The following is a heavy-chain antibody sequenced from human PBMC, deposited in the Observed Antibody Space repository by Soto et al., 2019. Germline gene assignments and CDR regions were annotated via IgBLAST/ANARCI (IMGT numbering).Heavy chain of an antibody. D-gene: IGHD4-4*01. CDR3: ARATVQRHFDY. V-gene: IGHV4-59*01. J-gene: IGHJ4*02. CDR2: IYYTGST. CDR1: GGSISNKY. Sequence: PSETLSLTCTVSGGSISNKYWTWIRQPPGKGLEWIGSIYYTGSTTYHPSLTSRVAISLDTSMQQFSLRLNSVTAADTAVYYCARATVQRHFDYWGQGTLVTVSS.